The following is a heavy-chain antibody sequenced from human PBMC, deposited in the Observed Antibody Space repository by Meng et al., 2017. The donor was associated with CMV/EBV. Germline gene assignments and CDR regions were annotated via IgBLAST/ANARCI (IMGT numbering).Heavy chain of an antibody. CDR3: ARGLLRFLEWITFTDYYYYYGMDV. D-gene: IGHD3-3*01. V-gene: IGHV1-8*01. CDR2: MNPNSGNT. CDR1: GYTFTSYD. Sequence: ASVKVSCKASGYTFTSYDINWVRQATGQGLEWMGWMNPNSGNTGYAQKFQGRVTMTRNTSISTAYMELSRLRSEDTAVYYCARGLLRFLEWITFTDYYYYYGMDVWGQGTTVTVSS. J-gene: IGHJ6*02.